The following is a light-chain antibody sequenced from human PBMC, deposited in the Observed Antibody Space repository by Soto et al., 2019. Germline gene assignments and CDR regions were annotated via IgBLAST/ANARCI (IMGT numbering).Light chain of an antibody. CDR1: QSVSSN. V-gene: IGKV3-15*01. J-gene: IGKJ5*01. CDR3: QQYNNWPPIT. CDR2: GAS. Sequence: EIVMTQSPATLSVSPGERATLSCRASQSVSSNLAWYQQKPGQAPRLLIYGASTRATGIPARFSGSGSGTEFALAISSLESEDFAVYYCQQYNNWPPITFGQGTRLEIK.